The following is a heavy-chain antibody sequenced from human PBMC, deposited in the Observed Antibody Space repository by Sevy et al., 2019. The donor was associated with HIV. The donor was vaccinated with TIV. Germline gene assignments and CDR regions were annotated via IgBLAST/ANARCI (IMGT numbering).Heavy chain of an antibody. CDR3: ARGQSIYGVAGPYFDY. Sequence: GGSLRLSCVASGFIFRDYAMHWVRQAPGKGLEWVAVVSFDGKTRSYTDSVKGRLTISRDNSENTLYLQLNSLRREDTALDYCARGQSIYGVAGPYFDYWGQGTRVTVSS. V-gene: IGHV3-30*04. D-gene: IGHD3-3*01. CDR2: VSFDGKTR. J-gene: IGHJ4*02. CDR1: GFIFRDYA.